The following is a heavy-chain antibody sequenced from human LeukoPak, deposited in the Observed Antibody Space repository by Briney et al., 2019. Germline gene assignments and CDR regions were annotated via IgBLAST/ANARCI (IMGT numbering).Heavy chain of an antibody. CDR2: IRHDGSNQ. V-gene: IGHV3-30*02. J-gene: IGHJ4*02. CDR3: AKPPGITSTGYFDS. CDR1: GFKFEIYG. Sequence: PGGSLRLSCAASGFKFEIYGMHWVRQTPGKGLQWLAFIRHDGSNQYYADSVKGRFTISRDNSKNTLYLQMNNLTPEDTAVYYCAKPPGITSTGYFDSWGQGALIAVSS. D-gene: IGHD6-13*01.